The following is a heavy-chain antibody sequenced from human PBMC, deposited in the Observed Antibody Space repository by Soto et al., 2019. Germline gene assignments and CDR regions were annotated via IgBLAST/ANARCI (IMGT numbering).Heavy chain of an antibody. Sequence: QVHLVQSGGEVRKPGASVKVSCKASGYSFITYAVSWVRQAPGHGLEWMGWVNPYNGNTNYAQNFQGRVTMTTDTSTSTAYMELRNLRSDDAAVYYCVRDVRRLTSYDYVDYWGQGTQVTVSS. D-gene: IGHD3-16*01. CDR1: GYSFITYA. J-gene: IGHJ4*02. CDR2: VNPYNGNT. CDR3: VRDVRRLTSYDYVDY. V-gene: IGHV1-18*01.